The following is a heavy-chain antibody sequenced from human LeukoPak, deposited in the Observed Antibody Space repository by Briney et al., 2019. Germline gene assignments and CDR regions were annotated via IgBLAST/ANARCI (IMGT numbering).Heavy chain of an antibody. CDR1: GYTFTGYS. V-gene: IGHV1-2*06. J-gene: IGHJ4*02. D-gene: IGHD1-1*01. CDR3: ARDGNNWSSLHY. CDR2: IHPNSGNT. Sequence: GASVKVSCKASGYTFTGYSIHWVRQAPGQGVEGMGRIHPNSGNTNYAQKFQGRVNITSERAINKVYLELSMLRSADTAVYYCARDGNNWSSLHYWGQGTLIPVFS.